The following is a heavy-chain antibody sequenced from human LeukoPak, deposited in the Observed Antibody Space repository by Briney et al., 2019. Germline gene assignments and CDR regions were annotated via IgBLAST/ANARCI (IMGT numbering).Heavy chain of an antibody. CDR3: ARGRGRYSRSSRPI. CDR2: INPSGST. V-gene: IGHV4-34*01. J-gene: IGHJ4*02. CDR1: GGSFSGCY. Sequence: SETLSLTWAVYGGSFSGCYWSWIRQPPGKGLEWIGEINPSGSTNYNPSLKTRATISVDTFKNQFSLRLSSGTAADTAVYYCARGRGRYSRSSRPIWGQGTLVTVSS. D-gene: IGHD6-6*01.